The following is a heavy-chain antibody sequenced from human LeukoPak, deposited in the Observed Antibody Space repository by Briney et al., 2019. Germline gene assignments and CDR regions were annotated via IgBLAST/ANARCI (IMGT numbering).Heavy chain of an antibody. CDR3: ARDMVITFGGGSADADAFDI. CDR2: IYYSGST. V-gene: IGHV4-59*12. J-gene: IGHJ3*02. Sequence: SETLSLTCTVSGGSISSYYWSWIRQPPGKGLEWIGYIYYSGSTKYNPSLKSRVTISVDTSKNQFSLKLSSVTAADTAVYYCARDMVITFGGGSADADAFDIWGQGTMVTVSS. CDR1: GGSISSYY. D-gene: IGHD3-16*01.